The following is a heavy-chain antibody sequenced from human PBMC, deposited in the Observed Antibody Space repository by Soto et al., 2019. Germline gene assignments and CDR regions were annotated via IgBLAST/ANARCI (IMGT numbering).Heavy chain of an antibody. J-gene: IGHJ4*02. D-gene: IGHD2-15*01. CDR3: ASNVYCSGGSCYFDY. V-gene: IGHV4-61*01. CDR2: IYYSGST. CDR1: GGSVSSGSYY. Sequence: QVQLQESGPGLVKPSETLYLTCTVSGGSVSSGSYYWSWIRQPPGKGLEWIGYIYYSGSTNYNPSLKSRVTISVDTSKNQFSLKLSSVTAADTAVYYCASNVYCSGGSCYFDYWGQGTLVTVSS.